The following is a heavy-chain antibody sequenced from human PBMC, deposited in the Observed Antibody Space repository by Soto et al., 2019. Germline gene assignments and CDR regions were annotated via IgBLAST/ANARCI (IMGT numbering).Heavy chain of an antibody. J-gene: IGHJ4*01. CDR3: AKLITGTTSY. Sequence: EVQLLEYGGGLVQPGGSLRLSCAASGFTFSAFGMTWVRQAPGKGLEWVSSIGSSGTTTYYADSVKGRFTISRDNSKNTLFLQTNSLRVEDTAVYYCAKLITGTTSYWGHDTLVTVSS. V-gene: IGHV3-23*01. CDR1: GFTFSAFG. CDR2: IGSSGTTT. D-gene: IGHD1-7*01.